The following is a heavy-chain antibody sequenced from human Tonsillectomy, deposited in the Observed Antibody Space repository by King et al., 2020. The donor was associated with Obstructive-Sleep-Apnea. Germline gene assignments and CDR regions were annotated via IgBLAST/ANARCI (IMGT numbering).Heavy chain of an antibody. J-gene: IGHJ6*02. CDR1: GGSISSYY. CDR3: ARYPDYYSYGMDV. Sequence: QLQESGPGLVKPSETLSLTCTVSGGSISSYYWSWIRQPPGKGLEWIGYIYYSGSTNYNPSLKSRVTISVDTSKNQFSLKLSSVTAADTAVYYCARYPDYYSYGMDVWGQGTTVTVSS. V-gene: IGHV4-59*01. CDR2: IYYSGST.